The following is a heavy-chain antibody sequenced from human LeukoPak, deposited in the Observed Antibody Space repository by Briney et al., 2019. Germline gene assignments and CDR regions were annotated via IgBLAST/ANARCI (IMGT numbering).Heavy chain of an antibody. Sequence: SETLSLTCAVSGGSISSSNWWSWVRQPPGKGLEWIGEIYHSGSTNYNPSLKSRVTISVDKSKNQFSLKLSSVTAADTAVYYCARSGGRRIQLWSLARGAFDIWGQGTMVTVSS. J-gene: IGHJ3*02. CDR3: ARSGGRRIQLWSLARGAFDI. CDR2: IYHSGST. CDR1: GGSISSSNW. D-gene: IGHD5-18*01. V-gene: IGHV4-4*02.